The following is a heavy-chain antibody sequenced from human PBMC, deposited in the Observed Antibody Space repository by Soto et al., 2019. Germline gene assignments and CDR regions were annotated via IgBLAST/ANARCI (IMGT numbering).Heavy chain of an antibody. CDR2: ISPHNCNT. Sequence: QVQLVQSGGELKKPGASVKVSCNTSGYTFNTYFITWVRQAPGQGLEWMGWISPHNCNTNYAEKFQSRVTMTADTITKTASMELRNLRIDDTAVYYCAIDAGNSFDYWGQGTPVTVSS. CDR3: AIDAGNSFDY. J-gene: IGHJ4*02. CDR1: GYTFNTYF. V-gene: IGHV1-18*01.